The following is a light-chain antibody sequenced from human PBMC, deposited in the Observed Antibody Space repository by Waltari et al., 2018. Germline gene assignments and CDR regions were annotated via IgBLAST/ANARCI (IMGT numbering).Light chain of an antibody. J-gene: IGLJ1*01. CDR3: QSFDSSLDGYV. CDR1: RSIIGSYYP. CDR2: ANN. V-gene: IGLV1-40*01. Sequence: QSVLTQPPSVSGAPGQRVTISCPGRRSIIGSYYPVHWSQPLPGTAPKVLIYANNNRPSGVPDRFSGSKSGASASLAITGLQAEDEADYYCQSFDSSLDGYVFGTGTKVTVL.